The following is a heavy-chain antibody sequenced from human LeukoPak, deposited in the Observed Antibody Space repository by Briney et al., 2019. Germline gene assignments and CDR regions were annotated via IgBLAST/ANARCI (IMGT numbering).Heavy chain of an antibody. D-gene: IGHD1-1*01. V-gene: IGHV3-23*01. CDR3: AKGLETESRLDS. CDR2: IRHSDGST. CDR1: GFTFNIYT. J-gene: IGHJ4*02. Sequence: GGSLRLSCAASGFTFNIYTMYWVRQAPGKGLEWVSGIRHSDGSTYYADAVKGRFTISSDKSKHTLFLQMNSLRAEDTALYYCAKGLETESRLDSWGQGTLVTVSS.